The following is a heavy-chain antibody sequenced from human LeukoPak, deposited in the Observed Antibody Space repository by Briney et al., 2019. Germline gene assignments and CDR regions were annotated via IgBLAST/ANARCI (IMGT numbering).Heavy chain of an antibody. CDR2: TYYRSKWYN. V-gene: IGHV6-1*01. CDR3: ARVGSSSWSSFDY. D-gene: IGHD6-13*01. CDR1: GYSVSSNSAA. J-gene: IGHJ4*02. Sequence: SQTLSLTCAISGYSVSSNSAAWNWIRHSPSRDLQWLGRTYYRSKWYNDYAVSVKSRITINPDTSKNQFSLQLNSVTPEDTAVYYCARVGSSSWSSFDYWGQGTLVTVSS.